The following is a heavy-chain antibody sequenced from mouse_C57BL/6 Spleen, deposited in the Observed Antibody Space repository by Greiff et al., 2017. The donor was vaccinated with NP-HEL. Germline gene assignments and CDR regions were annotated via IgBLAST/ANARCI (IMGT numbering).Heavy chain of an antibody. CDR2: LSDGGSYT. Sequence: EVQLQESGGGLVKPGGSLKLSCAASGFTFSSYAMSWVRQTPDKRLEWVATLSDGGSYTYYPDHVKGRFPISRENAKNNLYLQMSHLKSEDTAMYYCASLYDYDEGAFAYWGQGTLVTVSA. J-gene: IGHJ3*01. D-gene: IGHD2-4*01. V-gene: IGHV5-4*01. CDR1: GFTFSSYA. CDR3: ASLYDYDEGAFAY.